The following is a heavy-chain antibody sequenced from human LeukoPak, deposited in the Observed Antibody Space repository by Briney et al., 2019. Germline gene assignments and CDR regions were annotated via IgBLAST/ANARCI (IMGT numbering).Heavy chain of an antibody. CDR3: ARKGRTDAFDI. J-gene: IGHJ3*02. D-gene: IGHD1/OR15-1a*01. Sequence: PGGSLRLSCAASGFTFDDYAMHWVRQAPGKGLEWVSGISWNSGSIGYADSVKDRFTISRDNAKNSLYLQMNSLRAEDTAVYYCARKGRTDAFDIWGQGTMVTVSS. V-gene: IGHV3-9*01. CDR2: ISWNSGSI. CDR1: GFTFDDYA.